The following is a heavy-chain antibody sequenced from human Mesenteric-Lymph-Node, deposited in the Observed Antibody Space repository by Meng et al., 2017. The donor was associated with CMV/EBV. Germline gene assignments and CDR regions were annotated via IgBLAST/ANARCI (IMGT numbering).Heavy chain of an antibody. D-gene: IGHD3-3*01. CDR3: ARSITIFGVVIEDYYGMDV. Sequence: GESLKISCAASGLTFSDAWMSWVRQAPGKGLEWVGRIKTKSDGGTADYAAPVKGRFTISRDDSKNTLYLQMNSLKTEDTAVYYCARSITIFGVVIEDYYGMDVWGQGTTVTVSS. CDR2: IKTKSDGGTA. J-gene: IGHJ6*02. V-gene: IGHV3-15*01. CDR1: GLTFSDAW.